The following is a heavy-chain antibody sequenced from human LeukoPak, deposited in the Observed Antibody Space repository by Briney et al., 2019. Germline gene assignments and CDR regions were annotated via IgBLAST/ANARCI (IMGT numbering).Heavy chain of an antibody. V-gene: IGHV3-74*03. D-gene: IGHD4-17*01. CDR1: GFTFSGHW. CDR2: INERGTDS. J-gene: IGHJ6*03. Sequence: PGGSLRLSCTASGFTFSGHWIHWVRQPPGMGLVWVSRINERGTDSMYAESVKGRFTISRDNAKNTVYLQMNSLRAEDTAVYYCAKAYGDYDYYYYYMDVWGKGTTVTISS. CDR3: AKAYGDYDYYYYYMDV.